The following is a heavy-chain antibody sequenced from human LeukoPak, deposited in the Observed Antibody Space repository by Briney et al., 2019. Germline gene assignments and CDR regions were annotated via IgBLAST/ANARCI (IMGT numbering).Heavy chain of an antibody. J-gene: IGHJ4*02. CDR2: MNPNSGKT. D-gene: IGHD6-13*01. CDR1: GYTITSYE. CDR3: ARGRKGSSWIFDY. V-gene: IGHV1-8*01. Sequence: ASVKVSCKASGYTITSYEINWVRQATGQGLEWMGWMNPNSGKTGYAQKFQGRVAMTRNTSITTAYMELSSLRSEDTAVYYCARGRKGSSWIFDYWGQGTLVTVSS.